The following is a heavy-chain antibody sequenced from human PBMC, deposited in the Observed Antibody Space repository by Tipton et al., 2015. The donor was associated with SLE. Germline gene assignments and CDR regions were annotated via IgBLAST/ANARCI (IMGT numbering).Heavy chain of an antibody. J-gene: IGHJ6*03. Sequence: LSCAVYGGSFSGYYWSWIRQPPGKGLEWIGEINHSGSTNYNPSLKSRVTISVDTSKNQFSLKLSSVTAADTAVYYCARDLGYYMDVWGKGTTVTVSS. CDR3: ARDLGYYMDV. V-gene: IGHV4-34*01. CDR1: GGSFSGYY. D-gene: IGHD7-27*01. CDR2: INHSGST.